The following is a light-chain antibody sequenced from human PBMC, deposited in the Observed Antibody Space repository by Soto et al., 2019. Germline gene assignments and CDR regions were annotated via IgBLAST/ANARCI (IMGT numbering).Light chain of an antibody. Sequence: QSALTQPPSASGSPGQSVTISCTGTSSDVGAYNYVSWYQQYPGKAPKLMIYEVTKRPSGVPDRFSGSKSGNTASLTVSGRQAEDEADYYCTSYVGNNIWVFGGGTQVTVL. CDR3: TSYVGNNIWV. CDR2: EVT. J-gene: IGLJ3*02. V-gene: IGLV2-8*01. CDR1: SSDVGAYNY.